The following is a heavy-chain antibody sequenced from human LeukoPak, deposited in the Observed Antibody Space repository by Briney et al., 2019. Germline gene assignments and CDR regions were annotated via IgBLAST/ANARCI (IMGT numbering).Heavy chain of an antibody. CDR1: GYTFTRYG. CDR3: ARSPGDSSSWYWDPNFDY. D-gene: IGHD6-13*01. J-gene: IGHJ4*02. CDR2: INAYNCNT. Sequence: ASVKVSCKASGYTFTRYGINSVRQAPGQQLEWTGCINAYNCNTNKAQKLQGRVTMTTDTSTSTAYMELRSLRSDDTAVYYCARSPGDSSSWYWDPNFDYWGQGTLVTVSS. V-gene: IGHV1-18*01.